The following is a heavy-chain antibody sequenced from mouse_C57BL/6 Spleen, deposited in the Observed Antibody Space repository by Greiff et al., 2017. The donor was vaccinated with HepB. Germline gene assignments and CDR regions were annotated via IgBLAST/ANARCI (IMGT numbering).Heavy chain of an antibody. J-gene: IGHJ1*03. V-gene: IGHV1-26*01. CDR3: ARVGLITTVVANWYFDV. CDR2: INPNNGGT. Sequence: VQLQQSGPELVKPGASVKISCKASGYTFTDYYMNWVKQSHGKSLEWIGDINPNNGGTSYNQKFKGKATLTVDKSSSTAYMELRSLTSEDSAVYYCARVGLITTVVANWYFDVWGTGTTVTVSS. CDR1: GYTFTDYY. D-gene: IGHD1-1*01.